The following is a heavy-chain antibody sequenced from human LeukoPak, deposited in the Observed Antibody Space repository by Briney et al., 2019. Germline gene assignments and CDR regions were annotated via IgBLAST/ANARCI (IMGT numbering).Heavy chain of an antibody. CDR3: ARDQAAAGTRSFDY. J-gene: IGHJ4*02. CDR2: INHSGST. Sequence: SETLSLTCAVYGGSFSGYYWSWIRQPPGKGLEWIGEINHSGSTNYNPSLKSRVTISVDTSKNQFSLKLSSVTAADTAVYYCARDQAAAGTRSFDYWGQGTLVTVSS. D-gene: IGHD6-13*01. V-gene: IGHV4-34*01. CDR1: GGSFSGYY.